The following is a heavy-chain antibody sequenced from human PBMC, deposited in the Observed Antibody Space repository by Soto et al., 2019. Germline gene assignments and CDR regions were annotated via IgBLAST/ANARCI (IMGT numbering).Heavy chain of an antibody. CDR3: ARAPRGNYGYPSYFDY. D-gene: IGHD3-10*01. V-gene: IGHV4-59*01. CDR2: IYYSGST. Sequence: VSGGYMSSSRWSCYRQTPEKGLECIGYIYYSGSTNYNPSLKSRVTISVDTSKNQFSLKLSSVTAADTAVYYCARAPRGNYGYPSYFDYWGQGTLVTVSS. CDR1: GGYMSSSR. J-gene: IGHJ4*02.